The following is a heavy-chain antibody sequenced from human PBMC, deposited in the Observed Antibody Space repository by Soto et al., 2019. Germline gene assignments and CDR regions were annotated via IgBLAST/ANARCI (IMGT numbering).Heavy chain of an antibody. CDR2: IFPNAGAT. V-gene: IGHV1-2*02. CDR1: AYTFNNDH. D-gene: IGHD3-10*01. CDR3: VRDRRGSGTYYALDV. Sequence: GASVKVSCKASAYTFNNDHIHWVRHAPDGRLEWMGWIFPNAGATQSSRSLQGRVTLTTDTSINTVDMELSGLRSADTAVYFCVRDRRGSGTYYALDVWGQGTTVTVSS. J-gene: IGHJ6*02.